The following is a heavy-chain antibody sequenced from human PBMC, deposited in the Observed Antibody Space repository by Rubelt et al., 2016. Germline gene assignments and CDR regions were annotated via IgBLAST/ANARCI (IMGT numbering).Heavy chain of an antibody. CDR3: ARDQFYDLGLVRWYFEL. CDR2: T. Sequence: TYYNSSLKSRLTISVDTSNNRVSLKLTSVTAADTAVYYCARDQFYDLGLVRWYFELWGRGTLVTVSS. V-gene: IGHV4-30-4*07. J-gene: IGHJ2*01. D-gene: IGHD3-16*01.